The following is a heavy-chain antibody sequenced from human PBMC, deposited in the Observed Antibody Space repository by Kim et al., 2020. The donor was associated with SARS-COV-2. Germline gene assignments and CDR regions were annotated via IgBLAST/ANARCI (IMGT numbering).Heavy chain of an antibody. CDR1: GGTFSSYA. CDR3: ATRPLSGSYYNGNWFDP. Sequence: SVKVSCKASGGTFSSYAISWVRQAPGQGLEWMGRIIPILGIANYAQKFQGRVTITADKSTSTAYMELSSLRSEDTAVYYCATRPLSGSYYNGNWFDPWGQGTLVTVSS. V-gene: IGHV1-69*04. CDR2: IIPILGIA. D-gene: IGHD3-10*01. J-gene: IGHJ5*02.